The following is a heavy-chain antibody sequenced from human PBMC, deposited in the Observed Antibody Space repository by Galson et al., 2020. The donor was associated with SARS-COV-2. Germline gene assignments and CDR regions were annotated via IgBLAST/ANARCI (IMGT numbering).Heavy chain of an antibody. CDR2: ISYSASP. J-gene: IGHJ6*02. CDR1: GGSVSDYY. V-gene: IGHV4-59*02. CDR3: ARVRSVGAPYYYGMDV. Sequence: ASETLSLTCTVSGGSVSDYYWNWVRQPPRKGLEWIGYISYSASPNYNPSLKSRVTISIDTSKNQFSLRLTSVAAADTAVYYCARVRSVGAPYYYGMDVWGQGTSVIVSS. D-gene: IGHD1-26*01.